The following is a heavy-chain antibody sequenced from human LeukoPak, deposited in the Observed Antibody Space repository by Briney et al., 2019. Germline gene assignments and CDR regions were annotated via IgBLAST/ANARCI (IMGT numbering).Heavy chain of an antibody. CDR3: ARATGFRDYGESFYFDS. CDR2: VAYGGDT. J-gene: IGHJ4*02. CDR1: GGSITNSRYY. Sequence: SETLSLTCTVSGGSITNSRYYWGWLRQPPGKGLGWIGNVAYGGDTYYSPSLRSRITISADTSNNHFSLQLRSVTATDTAVYYCARATGFRDYGESFYFDSWGQGALVTVSS. V-gene: IGHV4-39*02. D-gene: IGHD4-17*01.